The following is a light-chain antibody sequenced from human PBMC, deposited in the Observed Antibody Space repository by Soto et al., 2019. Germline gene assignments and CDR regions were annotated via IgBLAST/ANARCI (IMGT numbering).Light chain of an antibody. CDR1: SSDVGGYNY. J-gene: IGLJ2*01. V-gene: IGLV2-14*01. Sequence: QSVLTQPASVSGSPGQSITISCTGTSSDVGGYNYVSWYQQHPGKAPKLMIYDVSNRPSGVSNRFSGSKSGNTASLTISGLQAEAEADYYCSSYTSSSPHVVFGGGTKVTVL. CDR2: DVS. CDR3: SSYTSSSPHVV.